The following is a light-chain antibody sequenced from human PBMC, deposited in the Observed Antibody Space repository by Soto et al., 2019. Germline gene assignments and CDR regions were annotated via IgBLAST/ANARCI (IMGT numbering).Light chain of an antibody. Sequence: QSALTQPASVSGSPGQSITISCTGTSSDVGSYNLVSWYQQHPGKAPKLMIYEGSKRPSGVSNRFSGSKSGNTASLTISALQAEDEADYYCCSYAGRSTHVVFGGGTKLTVL. V-gene: IGLV2-23*01. CDR1: SSDVGSYNL. CDR2: EGS. J-gene: IGLJ2*01. CDR3: CSYAGRSTHVV.